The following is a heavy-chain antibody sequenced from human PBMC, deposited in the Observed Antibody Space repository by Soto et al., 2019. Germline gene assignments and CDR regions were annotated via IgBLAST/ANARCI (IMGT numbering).Heavy chain of an antibody. CDR3: ARDRSNSPDYFDF. V-gene: IGHV4-30-4*01. CDR2: IYYSGRT. D-gene: IGHD6-6*01. CDR1: GGSIDNYEYY. Sequence: QVQLQESGPGLVKPSQTLSLTCTVSGGSIDNYEYYWTWIRQPPGKGLEWVGYIYYSGRTNYNPSLNSRLTISLATSKKQFSLRLTSGSAADTAMYSCARDRSNSPDYFDFWGQGTLVTVSS. J-gene: IGHJ4*02.